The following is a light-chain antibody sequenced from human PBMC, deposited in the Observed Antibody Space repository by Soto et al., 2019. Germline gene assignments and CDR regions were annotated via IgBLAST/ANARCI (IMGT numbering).Light chain of an antibody. CDR2: DVS. CDR1: SSDVGAYNY. Sequence: QSVLTQPRSVSGSPGQSVTISCTGTSSDVGAYNYVSWYQQHPGKAPKLMTYDVSKRPSGVPDRFSGSKSGNTASLTISGLQAEDEADYYCCSYADNYSYVFGTGTKLTAL. J-gene: IGLJ1*01. CDR3: CSYADNYSYV. V-gene: IGLV2-11*01.